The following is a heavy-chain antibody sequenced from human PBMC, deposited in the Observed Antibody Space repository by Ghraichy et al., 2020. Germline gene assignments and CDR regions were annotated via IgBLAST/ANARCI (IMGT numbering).Heavy chain of an antibody. CDR2: INHSGDT. CDR3: ATLYNYGIVDY. J-gene: IGHJ4*02. V-gene: IGHV4-34*01. D-gene: IGHD5-18*01. CDR1: GGSFSGHY. Sequence: SETLSLTCAVYGGSFSGHYLSWIRQPPGKGLEWIGEINHSGDTNYNPSLKSRVTISVDTSKNQFSLNLSSVTAADTAVYYCATLYNYGIVDYWGQGTLVTVSS.